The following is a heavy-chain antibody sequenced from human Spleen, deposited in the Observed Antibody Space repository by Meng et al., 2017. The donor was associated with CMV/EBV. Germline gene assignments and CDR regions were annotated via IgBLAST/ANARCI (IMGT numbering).Heavy chain of an antibody. J-gene: IGHJ4*02. CDR2: ISPYGGGT. Sequence: ASVKVSCKASGYTFTGYYMHWVRQAPGQGLEWMGWISPYGGGTNYAQRFQGRVTMTRDTSISTAYMELSSLRSEDTAVYYCARGQYDFWSGYPPEPLYYFDYWGQGTLVTVSS. D-gene: IGHD3-3*01. CDR1: GYTFTGYY. V-gene: IGHV1-2*02. CDR3: ARGQYDFWSGYPPEPLYYFDY.